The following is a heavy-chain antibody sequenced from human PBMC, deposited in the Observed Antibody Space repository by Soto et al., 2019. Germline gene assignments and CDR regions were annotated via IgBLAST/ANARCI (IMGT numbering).Heavy chain of an antibody. CDR2: VSHRGST. J-gene: IGHJ6*03. D-gene: IGHD3-16*01. V-gene: IGHV4-39*02. CDR1: GGSIRSSIFY. Sequence: SETLSLTCTVSGGSIRSSIFYWGWVRQPPGKGLEWIGSVSHRGSTYYNPSLTSRVTISVDTSKNHFSLKLNSVTAADTAVYYCVSPYNFYFMDVWGKGTPVTVSS. CDR3: VSPYNFYFMDV.